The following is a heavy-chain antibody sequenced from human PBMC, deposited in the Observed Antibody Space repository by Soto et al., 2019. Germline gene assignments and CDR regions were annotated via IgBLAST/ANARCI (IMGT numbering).Heavy chain of an antibody. CDR3: ARPYCSSTSCYALDAFDI. Sequence: PGESLKISCKGSGYSFTSYWIGWLRQMPGKGLEWMGIIYPGDSDTRYSPSFQGQVTISADKSISTAYLQWSSLKASDTAMYYCARPYCSSTSCYALDAFDIWGQGTMVTVSS. CDR2: IYPGDSDT. V-gene: IGHV5-51*01. D-gene: IGHD2-2*01. CDR1: GYSFTSYW. J-gene: IGHJ3*02.